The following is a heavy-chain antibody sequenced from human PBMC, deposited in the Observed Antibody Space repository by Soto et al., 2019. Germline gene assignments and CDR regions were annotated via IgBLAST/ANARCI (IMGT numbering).Heavy chain of an antibody. CDR1: GYSYTSYW. Sequence: GASLTISCKGSGYSYTSYWIGWLRQMTGKGLEWMGIIYPGDSDTRYSPSFQGQVTISADKSISTAYLQWSSLKASDTAMYYCATGLGELSGLDAFDIWGQGTMVNGSS. CDR2: IYPGDSDT. CDR3: ATGLGELSGLDAFDI. J-gene: IGHJ3*02. V-gene: IGHV5-51*01. D-gene: IGHD3-10*01.